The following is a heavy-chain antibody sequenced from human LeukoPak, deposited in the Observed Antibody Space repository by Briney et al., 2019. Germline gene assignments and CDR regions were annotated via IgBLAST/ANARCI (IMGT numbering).Heavy chain of an antibody. CDR2: IYYSGST. CDR1: GGSISSYY. J-gene: IGHJ4*02. V-gene: IGHV4-59*01. Sequence: SETLSLTCTVSGGSISSYYWSWIRQPAGKGLEWIGYIYYSGSTNYNPSLKSRVTISVDTSKNQFSLKLRSVTAADTAVYYCAAGPPNCSGSTCYPYFLDYWGQGTLVSVSS. CDR3: AAGPPNCSGSTCYPYFLDY. D-gene: IGHD2-15*01.